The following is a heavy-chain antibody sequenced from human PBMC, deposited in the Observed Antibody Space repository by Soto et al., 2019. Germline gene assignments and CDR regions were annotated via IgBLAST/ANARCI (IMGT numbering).Heavy chain of an antibody. CDR1: GFTFSNAW. CDR3: TTELYDFWSGYADY. V-gene: IGHV3-15*01. J-gene: IGHJ4*02. Sequence: GGSLRLSCAASGFTFSNAWMSWVRQAPGKGLEWVGRIKSKTDGGTTDYAAPVKGRFTISRDDSKNTLYLQMNSLKTEDTAVYYCTTELYDFWSGYADYWGQGTLVTVSS. D-gene: IGHD3-3*01. CDR2: IKSKTDGGTT.